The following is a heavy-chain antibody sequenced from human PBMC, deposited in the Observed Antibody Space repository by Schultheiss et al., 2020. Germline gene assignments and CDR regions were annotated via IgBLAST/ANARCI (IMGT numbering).Heavy chain of an antibody. V-gene: IGHV3-30*04. J-gene: IGHJ5*02. CDR1: GFTFSSYA. D-gene: IGHD3-10*01. CDR2: ISYDGSNK. Sequence: GGSLRLSCAASGFTFSSYAVHWVRQGPGKGLEWVAVISYDGSNKYYADSVKGRFTISRDNSKNTLYLQMNSLRAEDTAVYYCARDHYYGSGSYPSYWFDPWGQGTLVTVSS. CDR3: ARDHYYGSGSYPSYWFDP.